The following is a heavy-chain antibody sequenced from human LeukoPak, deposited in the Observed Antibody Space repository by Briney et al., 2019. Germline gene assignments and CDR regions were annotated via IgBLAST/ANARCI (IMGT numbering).Heavy chain of an antibody. D-gene: IGHD2-15*01. Sequence: PSETLSLTCAVYGGSFTGYYWSWIRQPPGKGLEWIGEINHSGSTNYNPSLKSRVTISVDTSKNQFSLKLSSVTAADTAVYYCAREDIVVVVAATGVGSRLDYFDDWGQGTLVTVSS. CDR1: GGSFTGYY. CDR2: INHSGST. CDR3: AREDIVVVVAATGVGSRLDYFDD. V-gene: IGHV4-34*01. J-gene: IGHJ4*02.